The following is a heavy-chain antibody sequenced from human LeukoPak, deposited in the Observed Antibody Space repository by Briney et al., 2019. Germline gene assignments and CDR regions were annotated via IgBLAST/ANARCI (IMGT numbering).Heavy chain of an antibody. J-gene: IGHJ3*02. CDR2: ISWNSGSI. CDR3: ARAPSKDDAFDI. CDR1: GFTFDDYA. Sequence: GGSLRLSCAASGFTFDDYAMHWVRQAPGKGLEWVSGISWNSGSIGYADSVKGRFTISRDNAKNSLYLQMNSLRAEDTAVYYCARAPSKDDAFDIWGQGTMVTVSS. V-gene: IGHV3-9*01.